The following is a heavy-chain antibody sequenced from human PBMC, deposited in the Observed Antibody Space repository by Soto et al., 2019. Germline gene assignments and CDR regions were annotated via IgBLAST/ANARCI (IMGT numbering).Heavy chain of an antibody. CDR1: GGSFSGYY. J-gene: IGHJ6*03. CDR3: ARPQRYCSSTSCYSWGGRGYYMDV. D-gene: IGHD2-2*01. V-gene: IGHV4-34*01. CDR2: INHSGST. Sequence: TLSLTCAVYGGSFSGYYWSWIRQPPGKGLEWIGEINHSGSTNYNPSLKSRVTISVDTSKNQFSLKLGSVTAADTAVYYCARPQRYCSSTSCYSWGGRGYYMDVWGKGTTVTVSS.